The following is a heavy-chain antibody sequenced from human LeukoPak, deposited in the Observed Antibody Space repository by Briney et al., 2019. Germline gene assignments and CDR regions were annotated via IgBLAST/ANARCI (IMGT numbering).Heavy chain of an antibody. D-gene: IGHD4-17*01. V-gene: IGHV3-21*01. CDR3: ARDYYGDYYFDY. CDR2: ISTSSYI. J-gene: IGHJ4*02. CDR1: GFTFSSYS. Sequence: GGSLRLSCAASGFTFSSYSMNWVRQAPGKGLEWVSSISTSSYIYYADSVKGRFAISRDNAKNSLYLQMNSLRAEDTAVYYCARDYYGDYYFDYWGQGTLVTVSS.